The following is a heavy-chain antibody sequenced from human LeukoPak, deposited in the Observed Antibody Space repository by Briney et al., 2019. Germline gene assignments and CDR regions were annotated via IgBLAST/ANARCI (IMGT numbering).Heavy chain of an antibody. CDR1: GGTFSSYA. J-gene: IGHJ4*02. CDR2: ITPIFGTA. V-gene: IGHV1-69*13. D-gene: IGHD3-16*01. CDR3: ATAYYVWGSFDY. Sequence: SVKVSCKASGGTFSSYAISWVRQAPGQGLEWMGGITPIFGTANYAQKFQGRVTITADESTSTAYMELSSLRSEDTAVYYCATAYYVWGSFDYWGQGTLVTVSS.